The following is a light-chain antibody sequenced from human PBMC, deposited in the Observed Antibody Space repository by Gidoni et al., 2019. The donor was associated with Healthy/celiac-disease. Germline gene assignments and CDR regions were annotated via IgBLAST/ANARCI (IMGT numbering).Light chain of an antibody. V-gene: IGLV3-1*01. CDR1: KLGDKY. CDR3: QAWDSSTYV. CDR2: QDS. J-gene: IGLJ1*01. Sequence: SELTSPPSVSVPPGQTASITCAGDKLGDKYACWYQQKPGQSPVLVIYQDSKRPSGIPERFSGSNSGNTATLTISGTQAMDEADYYCQAWDSSTYVFGTGTKVTVL.